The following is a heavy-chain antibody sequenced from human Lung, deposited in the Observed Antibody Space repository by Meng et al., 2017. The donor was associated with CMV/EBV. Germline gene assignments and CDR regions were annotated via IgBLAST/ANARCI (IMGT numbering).Heavy chain of an antibody. J-gene: IGHJ6*02. V-gene: IGHV1-8*01. CDR2: MNPNSGNT. CDR1: GYTFTSYD. D-gene: IGHD6-13*01. CDR3: ARNPYSSPGPPSPHVHYYYYGMAV. Sequence: ASVXVSXKASGYTFTSYDINWVRQATGQGLEWMGWMNPNSGNTGYAQKFQGRVTMTRNTSISTAYMELSSLRSEDTAVYYCARNPYSSPGPPSPHVHYYYYGMAVWXQGTXVTVSS.